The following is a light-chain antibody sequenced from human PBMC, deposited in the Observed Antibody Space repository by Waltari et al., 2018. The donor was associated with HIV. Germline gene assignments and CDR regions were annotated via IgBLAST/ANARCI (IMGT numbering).Light chain of an antibody. Sequence: DIQMTQSPSSLSASVGDTVTISCRPSQTISIYLSWYQPIPGKAPKLLIYATSTLQTGVPSRFSGGGSGTDFTLTISILQSEDFALYYCQQSYTSPYTFGQGTKVEIE. CDR1: QTISIY. CDR2: ATS. CDR3: QQSYTSPYT. V-gene: IGKV1-39*01. J-gene: IGKJ2*01.